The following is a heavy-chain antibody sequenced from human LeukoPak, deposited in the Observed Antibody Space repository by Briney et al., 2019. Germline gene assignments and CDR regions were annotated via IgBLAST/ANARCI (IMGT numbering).Heavy chain of an antibody. CDR2: ISAYNGNT. V-gene: IGHV1-18*01. J-gene: IGHJ6*02. CDR1: GYTFTSYA. D-gene: IGHD4-23*01. Sequence: ASVKVSCKASGYTFTSYAMHWVRQAPGQRLEWMGWISAYNGNTNYAQKLQGRVTMTTDTSTSTAYMELRSLRSDDTAVYYCASGKVGYYYGMDVWGQGTTVTVSS. CDR3: ASGKVGYYYGMDV.